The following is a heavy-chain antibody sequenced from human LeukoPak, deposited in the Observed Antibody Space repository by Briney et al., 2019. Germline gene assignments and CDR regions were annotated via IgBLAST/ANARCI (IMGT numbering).Heavy chain of an antibody. CDR2: ISAYNGNT. D-gene: IGHD6-6*01. J-gene: IGHJ4*02. V-gene: IGHV1-18*01. CDR1: GYTFTSYG. CDR3: ARDLVPYSSSSGSFDY. Sequence: ASVKVSCKASGYTFTSYGISWVRQAPGQGLEWMGWISAYNGNTNYAQKLQGRVTMTTDTSTSTAYMELRSLRSDDTAVYYCARDLVPYSSSSGSFDYWGQGTLLTVSS.